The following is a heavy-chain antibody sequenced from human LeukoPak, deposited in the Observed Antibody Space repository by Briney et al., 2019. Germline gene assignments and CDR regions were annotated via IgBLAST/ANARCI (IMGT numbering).Heavy chain of an antibody. CDR3: ASGLMVRGVISD. Sequence: PSETLPLTCAVSGGSISSGGYSWSWIRQPPGKGLEWIGYIYHSGSTYYNPSLKSRVTISVDRSKNQFSLKLSSVTAADTAVYYCASGLMVRGVISDWGQGTLVTVSS. CDR2: IYHSGST. CDR1: GGSISSGGYS. D-gene: IGHD3-10*01. V-gene: IGHV4-30-2*01. J-gene: IGHJ4*02.